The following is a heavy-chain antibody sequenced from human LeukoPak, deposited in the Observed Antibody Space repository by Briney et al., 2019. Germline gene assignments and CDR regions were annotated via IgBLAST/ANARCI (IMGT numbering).Heavy chain of an antibody. J-gene: IGHJ4*02. Sequence: PSETLSLTCTVSGGSISSSSYYWGWIRQPPGKGLEWIGYIYYSGSTNYNPSLKSRVTISVDTSKNQFSLKLSSVTAADTAVYYCARVGGGKRGVDYWGQGTLVTVSS. D-gene: IGHD1-1*01. CDR3: ARVGGGKRGVDY. V-gene: IGHV4-61*05. CDR2: IYYSGST. CDR1: GGSISSSSYY.